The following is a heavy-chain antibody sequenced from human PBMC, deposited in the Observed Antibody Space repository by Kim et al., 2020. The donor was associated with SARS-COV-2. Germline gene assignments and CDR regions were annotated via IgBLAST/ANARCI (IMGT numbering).Heavy chain of an antibody. V-gene: IGHV4-31*03. J-gene: IGHJ4*02. CDR3: ARAREEPEYYFDY. CDR1: GGSISSGGYY. D-gene: IGHD1-26*01. Sequence: SETLSLTCTVSGGSISSGGYYWSWIRQHPGKGLEGIGYIYYSGSTYYNPSLKSRVTISVDTSKNQFSLKLSSVTAADTAVYYCARAREEPEYYFDYWGQGTLVTVS. CDR2: IYYSGST.